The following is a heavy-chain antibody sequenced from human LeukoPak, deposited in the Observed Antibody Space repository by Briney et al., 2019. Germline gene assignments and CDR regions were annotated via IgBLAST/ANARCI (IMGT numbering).Heavy chain of an antibody. Sequence: PGGSLRLSCADSGFTFSNYNMNWVRQAPGKAMEWVSSITSRGTYTFYAVSVKGRFTLSRDNAKNSLSLQEDSLGPEDTAVYYCARDPYSGNYGTYYYYYMDVWGKGTTVTISS. D-gene: IGHD1-26*01. J-gene: IGHJ6*03. CDR3: ARDPYSGNYGTYYYYYMDV. CDR1: GFTFSNYN. V-gene: IGHV3-21*01. CDR2: ITSRGTYT.